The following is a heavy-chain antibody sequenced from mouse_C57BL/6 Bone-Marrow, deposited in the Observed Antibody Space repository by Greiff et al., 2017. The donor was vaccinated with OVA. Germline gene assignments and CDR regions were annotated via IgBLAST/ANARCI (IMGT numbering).Heavy chain of an antibody. V-gene: IGHV1-64*01. J-gene: IGHJ3*01. D-gene: IGHD1-1*01. CDR1: GYTFTSYW. CDR3: ARNYYYGSCFERGFAY. CDR2: IHPNSGST. Sequence: QVQLQQPGAELVKPGASVKLSCKASGYTFTSYWMHWVKQRPGQGLEWIGMIHPNSGSTNYNEKFKSKATLTVDNSSSTAYMQLSSLTSEDSAVYYCARNYYYGSCFERGFAYWGQGTLVTVSA.